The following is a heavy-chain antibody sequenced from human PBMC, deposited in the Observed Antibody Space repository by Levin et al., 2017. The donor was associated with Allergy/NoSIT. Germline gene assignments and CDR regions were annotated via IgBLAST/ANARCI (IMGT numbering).Heavy chain of an antibody. D-gene: IGHD2-15*01. CDR3: ARGICSGASCPGDY. Sequence: ASVKVSCKASGYTFTSYGVNWVRQAPGHGLEWLGWIRPDIGNTEYAQKVQGRVTLTTDTSTSTAYMELRSLRSDDTAVYYCARGICSGASCPGDYWGQGTLVSVSS. CDR2: IRPDIGNT. J-gene: IGHJ4*02. V-gene: IGHV1-18*01. CDR1: GYTFTSYG.